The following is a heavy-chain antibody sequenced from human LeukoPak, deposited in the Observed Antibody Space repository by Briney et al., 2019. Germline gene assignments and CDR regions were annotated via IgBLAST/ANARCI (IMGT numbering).Heavy chain of an antibody. D-gene: IGHD3-22*01. Sequence: GGSRRLSCAASGFTFSAYAMAWVRQAPGKGLEWVSTISGSGGTTYSADSVKGRFTISRDNSKNILYLQLNSLRAGDTAVYYCAKDYYYDSSGYYYGDAFDIWGQGTMVTVSS. CDR2: ISGSGGTT. J-gene: IGHJ3*02. V-gene: IGHV3-23*01. CDR1: GFTFSAYA. CDR3: AKDYYYDSSGYYYGDAFDI.